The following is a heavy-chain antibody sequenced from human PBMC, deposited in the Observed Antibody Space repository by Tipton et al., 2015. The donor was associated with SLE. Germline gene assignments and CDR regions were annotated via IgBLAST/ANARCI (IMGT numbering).Heavy chain of an antibody. V-gene: IGHV3-9*01. CDR2: ISWNSGSI. J-gene: IGHJ2*01. CDR3: AKDIGSGYSYGIFDL. CDR1: GFTFDDYA. D-gene: IGHD5-18*01. Sequence: SLRLSCAASGFTFDDYAMHWVRQAPGKGLERVSGISWNSGSIGYADSVKGRFTISRDNAKNSLYLQMNSLRAEDTALYYCAKDIGSGYSYGIFDLWGRGTLVTVSS.